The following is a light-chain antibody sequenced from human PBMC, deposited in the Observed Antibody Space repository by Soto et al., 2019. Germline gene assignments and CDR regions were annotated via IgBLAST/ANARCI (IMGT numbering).Light chain of an antibody. CDR1: QSLLHSRGYNY. CDR3: IQALQTPRT. Sequence: DIVMTQSPLSLPVTPGEPASISCRSSQSLLHSRGYNYLDWYLQKPGQSPQLLIYLGSNRASGVPDRFSGSGSGTDFTLKISRVEAEDVGVYYCIQALQTPRTFGQGTKVEIK. V-gene: IGKV2-28*01. J-gene: IGKJ1*01. CDR2: LGS.